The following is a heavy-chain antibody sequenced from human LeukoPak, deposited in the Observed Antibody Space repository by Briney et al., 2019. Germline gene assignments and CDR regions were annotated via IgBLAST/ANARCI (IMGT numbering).Heavy chain of an antibody. Sequence: ASVKVSCKASGYTFTSYDINWVRQATGQGLEWMGWMNPSSGNTGYAQKFQGRVTMTRNTSISTAYMELSSLRSEDTDVYYCARGLGGDFWSGSDMDVWGKGTTVTVSS. CDR3: ARGLGGDFWSGSDMDV. D-gene: IGHD3-3*01. J-gene: IGHJ6*03. CDR2: MNPSSGNT. V-gene: IGHV1-8*01. CDR1: GYTFTSYD.